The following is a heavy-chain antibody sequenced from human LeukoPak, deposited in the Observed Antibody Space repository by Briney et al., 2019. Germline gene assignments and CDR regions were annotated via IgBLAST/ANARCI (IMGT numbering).Heavy chain of an antibody. CDR2: IYYSGST. CDR3: AREAPEMATTSYYFDY. D-gene: IGHD5-24*01. Sequence: SETLSLTCTVSGGSISSSSYYWGWIRQPPGKGLEWIGSIYYSGSTYYNPSLKSRVTISVDTSKNQFSLKLSSVTAADTAVYYCAREAPEMATTSYYFDYWGQGTLVTVSS. J-gene: IGHJ4*02. CDR1: GGSISSSSYY. V-gene: IGHV4-39*07.